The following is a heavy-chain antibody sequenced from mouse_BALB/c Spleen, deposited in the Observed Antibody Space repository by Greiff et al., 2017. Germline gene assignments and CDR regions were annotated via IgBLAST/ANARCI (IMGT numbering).Heavy chain of an antibody. Sequence: VQLQESGPGLVRPSQSLSITCTVSGFSLTSYGVHWVRQSPGKGLEWLGVIWSGGSTDYNAAFISRLSISKDNSKSQVFFKMNSLQADDTAIYYCARKGSYGYEFAYWGQGTLVTVSA. CDR1: GFSLTSYG. D-gene: IGHD2-2*01. CDR3: ARKGSYGYEFAY. J-gene: IGHJ3*01. CDR2: IWSGGST. V-gene: IGHV2-4-1*01.